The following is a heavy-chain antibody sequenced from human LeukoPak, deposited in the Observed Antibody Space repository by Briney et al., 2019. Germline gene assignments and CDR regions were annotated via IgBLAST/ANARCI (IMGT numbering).Heavy chain of an antibody. V-gene: IGHV4-30-2*05. Sequence: SETLSLTCAVSGGSISSGGYSWSWIRQPPGKGLEWIGYIYHSGSTYYNPSLKSRVTISVDTSKNQFSLKLSSVTAADTAVYYCARGITFGGVIADYWGQGTLVTVSS. CDR2: IYHSGST. D-gene: IGHD3-16*02. CDR3: ARGITFGGVIADY. J-gene: IGHJ4*02. CDR1: GGSISSGGYS.